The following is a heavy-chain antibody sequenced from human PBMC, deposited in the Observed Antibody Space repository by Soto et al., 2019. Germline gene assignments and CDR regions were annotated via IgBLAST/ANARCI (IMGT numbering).Heavy chain of an antibody. CDR2: IIPIFGTA. V-gene: IGHV1-69*13. J-gene: IGHJ4*02. Sequence: SVTVSCKASGGTFSSCAIGWVRQAPGQGLEWMGGIIPIFGTANYAQKFQGRVTITADESTSTAYMELSSLRSEDTAVYYCARDKSGSSWFDYWGQGTLVTVSS. CDR1: GGTFSSCA. D-gene: IGHD6-13*01. CDR3: ARDKSGSSWFDY.